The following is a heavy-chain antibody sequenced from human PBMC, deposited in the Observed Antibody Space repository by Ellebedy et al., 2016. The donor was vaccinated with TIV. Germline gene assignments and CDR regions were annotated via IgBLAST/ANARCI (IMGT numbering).Heavy chain of an antibody. Sequence: SETLSLTXTVSGGSISSYYWSWIRQPPGKGLEWIGYIYYSGSTNYNPSLKSRVTISVDTSKNQFSLKLSSVTAADTAVYYCARDGPYYGAGGMDVWGQGTTVTVSS. CDR1: GGSISSYY. V-gene: IGHV4-59*01. CDR2: IYYSGST. J-gene: IGHJ6*02. CDR3: ARDGPYYGAGGMDV. D-gene: IGHD3-10*01.